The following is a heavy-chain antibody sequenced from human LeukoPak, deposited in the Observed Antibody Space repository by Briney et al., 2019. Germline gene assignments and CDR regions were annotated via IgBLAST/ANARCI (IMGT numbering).Heavy chain of an antibody. D-gene: IGHD6-19*01. V-gene: IGHV3-30-3*01. Sequence: SGGSLRLSCAASGFTFSSYAMHWVRQAPGKGLEWVAVISYDGSNKYYADSVKGRFTISRDNSKNTLYLQMNSLRAEDTAVYYCARDSVVGRPLGDFQHWGQGTLVTVSS. CDR2: ISYDGSNK. CDR1: GFTFSSYA. J-gene: IGHJ1*01. CDR3: ARDSVVGRPLGDFQH.